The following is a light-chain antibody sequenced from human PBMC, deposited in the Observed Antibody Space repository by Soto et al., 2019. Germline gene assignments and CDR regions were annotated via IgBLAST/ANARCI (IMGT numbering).Light chain of an antibody. Sequence: EIVLTQSPGILSLCPGERATLSCGASQSVSNDFLAWYQQKPGQAPRLLIYDASNRATGIPDRFSGGGSGTDFTLTISSLEPEDFAVYYCQQRSNLPPTFGQGTRLEIK. CDR1: QSVSNDF. V-gene: IGKV3D-20*02. CDR2: DAS. CDR3: QQRSNLPPT. J-gene: IGKJ5*01.